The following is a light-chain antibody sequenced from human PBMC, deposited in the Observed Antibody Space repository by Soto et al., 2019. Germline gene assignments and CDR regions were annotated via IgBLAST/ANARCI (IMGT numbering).Light chain of an antibody. Sequence: QSALTQPASVSGSPGQSITISCTGTSSDVGGYNYVSWYQQHPGKVPKLIIYDVSNRPSGVSNRFSGSKSGNTASLTISGLQAEDEADYYCSSYISSNTLVFGTGTKLTVL. CDR2: DVS. CDR1: SSDVGGYNY. V-gene: IGLV2-14*01. J-gene: IGLJ1*01. CDR3: SSYISSNTLV.